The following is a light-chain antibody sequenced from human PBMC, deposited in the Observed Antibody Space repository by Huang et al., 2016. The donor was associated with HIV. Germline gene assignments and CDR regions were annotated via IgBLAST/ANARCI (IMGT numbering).Light chain of an antibody. J-gene: IGKJ2*01. CDR1: QSISSD. CDR2: GAS. CDR3: HQHNDWPYT. Sequence: EIVMTQSPATLSVSPGERATLSCRASQSISSDLVWYQQKPGRAPGLLIYGASSRATGIPARCGGSGSGTEFTLTISSLQSEDFAVYYCHQHNDWPYTFGQGTKLEIK. V-gene: IGKV3-15*01.